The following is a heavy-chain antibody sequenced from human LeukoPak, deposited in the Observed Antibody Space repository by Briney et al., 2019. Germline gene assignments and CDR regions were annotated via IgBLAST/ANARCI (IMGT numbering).Heavy chain of an antibody. J-gene: IGHJ4*02. V-gene: IGHV3-48*04. CDR3: ARTMGGNSKSFFDY. D-gene: IGHD4-23*01. CDR2: SSSSGRTI. Sequence: GGSLRLSCAASGFTFSSYSMNWVRQAPGKGLECVSYSSSSGRTIYYADSVKGRFTISRDNAKNSLYLQTNSLRAEDTAVYYCARTMGGNSKSFFDYWGQGTLVTVSS. CDR1: GFTFSSYS.